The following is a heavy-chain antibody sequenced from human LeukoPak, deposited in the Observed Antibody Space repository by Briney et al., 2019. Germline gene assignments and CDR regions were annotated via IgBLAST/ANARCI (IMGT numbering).Heavy chain of an antibody. CDR2: ISAYNGNT. CDR1: GYTFTSYG. J-gene: IGHJ5*02. CDR3: ARGPDYDILTGYYTP. D-gene: IGHD3-9*01. Sequence: GASVKVSCKASGYTFTSYGISWVRQAPGQGLEWMGWISAYNGNTNYAQKLQGRVTMTTDTSTSTAYMELRSLRSDDTAVYYCARGPDYDILTGYYTPWGQGTLATVSS. V-gene: IGHV1-18*01.